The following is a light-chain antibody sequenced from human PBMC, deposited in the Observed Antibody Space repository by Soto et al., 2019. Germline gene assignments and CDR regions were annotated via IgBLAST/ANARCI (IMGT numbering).Light chain of an antibody. CDR1: QTVSKY. CDR2: AAS. Sequence: IQLTQSPSSLSASVGDRVTITCRASQTVSKYVNWYQQKVGTAPKLLIFAASDFQKGVPSRFSGSGSGTDFTLAISSLQAEDSATYYWQQSHSTPYTFGGGTRVEVK. J-gene: IGKJ4*01. V-gene: IGKV1-39*01. CDR3: QQSHSTPYT.